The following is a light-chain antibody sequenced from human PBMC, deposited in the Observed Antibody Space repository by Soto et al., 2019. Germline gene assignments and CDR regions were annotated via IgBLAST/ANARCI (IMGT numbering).Light chain of an antibody. J-gene: IGKJ1*01. CDR2: AAS. CDR1: QNIGVY. Sequence: DIQMTQSPSSLSASVGERFTITFRASQNIGVYLNWYQRKPGKAPKLLIYAASSLQSGVSSRFSGSGSATDFTLTISSLLPEDFATYYCHQSHSVPGTFGQGTKVDIK. V-gene: IGKV1-39*01. CDR3: HQSHSVPGT.